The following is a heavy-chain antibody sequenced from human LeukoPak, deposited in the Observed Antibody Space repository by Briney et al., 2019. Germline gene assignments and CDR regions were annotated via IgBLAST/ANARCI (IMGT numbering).Heavy chain of an antibody. CDR3: AREGRYSGYGY. V-gene: IGHV4-39*07. CDR2: IYYSGST. Sequence: SETLSLTCTVSGGSISSSSYYWGWVRQPPGKGLEWIGSIYYSGSTSYNPSLKHRVTISVDTSKNQFSLKLSSVTAADTAVYYCAREGRYSGYGYWGQGTLVTVSS. J-gene: IGHJ4*02. D-gene: IGHD5-12*01. CDR1: GGSISSSSYY.